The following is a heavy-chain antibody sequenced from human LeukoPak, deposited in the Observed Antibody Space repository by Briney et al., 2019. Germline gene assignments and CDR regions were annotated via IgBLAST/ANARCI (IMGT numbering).Heavy chain of an antibody. Sequence: PGGSLRLSCAASGFTLSSYAMSWVRQAPGKGLEWVSVISDSGGSTYYADSVKGRFTISRDNSKNMLYLQMNSLRAEDTAVYYCAKDPYCRTTSCNGGFDYWGQGTLVTVSS. CDR1: GFTLSSYA. J-gene: IGHJ4*02. D-gene: IGHD2-2*01. CDR2: ISDSGGST. V-gene: IGHV3-23*01. CDR3: AKDPYCRTTSCNGGFDY.